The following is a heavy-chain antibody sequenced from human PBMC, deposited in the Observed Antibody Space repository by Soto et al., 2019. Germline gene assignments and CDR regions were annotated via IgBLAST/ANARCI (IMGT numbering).Heavy chain of an antibody. D-gene: IGHD2-2*01. CDR2: ISSSSSYI. CDR1: GFTFSSYS. Sequence: PGGSLRLSCAASGFTFSSYSMNWVRQAPGKGLEWVSSISSSSSYIYYADSVKGRFTISRDNAKNSLYLQMNSLRAEDTAVYYCARVRLVRFNSYYYGMDVWGQGTTVTVYS. J-gene: IGHJ6*02. V-gene: IGHV3-21*01. CDR3: ARVRLVRFNSYYYGMDV.